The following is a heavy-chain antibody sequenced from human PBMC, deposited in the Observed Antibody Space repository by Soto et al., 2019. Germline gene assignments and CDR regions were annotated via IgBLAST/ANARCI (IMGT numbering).Heavy chain of an antibody. CDR1: GDSISSGYH. CDR3: ARDSRTPSGGMDV. Sequence: SETLSLTCAVSGDSISSGYHWAWIRQPPGEDLEWIGGIYYSASTYYNPSLVSRLTISLDTSKNQFSLRLTSATAVDTAVYYCARDSRTPSGGMDVWGQGTTVTVSS. CDR2: IYYSAST. J-gene: IGHJ6*02. V-gene: IGHV4-38-2*02.